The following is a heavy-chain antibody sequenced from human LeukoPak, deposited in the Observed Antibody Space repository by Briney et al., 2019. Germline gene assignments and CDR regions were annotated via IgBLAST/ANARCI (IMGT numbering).Heavy chain of an antibody. V-gene: IGHV1-8*02. CDR1: GYTFTGYY. CDR3: ARGRGSSRD. CDR2: MNPNSGNT. D-gene: IGHD6-13*01. Sequence: GASVKVSCKASGYTFTGYYMHWVRQAPGQGLEWVGWMNPNSGNTGYAQKFQGRVTMTRNTSISTAYMELSSLRSEDTAVYYCARGRGSSRDWGQGTLVTVSS. J-gene: IGHJ4*02.